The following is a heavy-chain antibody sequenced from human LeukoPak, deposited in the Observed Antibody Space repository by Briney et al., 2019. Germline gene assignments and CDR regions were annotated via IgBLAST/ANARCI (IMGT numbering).Heavy chain of an antibody. Sequence: SETLSLTCNVSGGSISGHYWTWIRQPPGKGLEFIGFIYYSGATNYNPSLKSRVTMSVDTSKNQLSLKLSSVTAADTAVYYCARRRITIFGMDVWGQGTTVTVSS. CDR2: IYYSGAT. J-gene: IGHJ6*02. V-gene: IGHV4-59*08. CDR3: ARRRITIFGMDV. D-gene: IGHD3-3*01. CDR1: GGSISGHY.